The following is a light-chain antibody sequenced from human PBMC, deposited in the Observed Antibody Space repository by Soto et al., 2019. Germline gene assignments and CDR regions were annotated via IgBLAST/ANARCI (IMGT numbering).Light chain of an antibody. CDR1: QSVSSSY. Sequence: ESVLTQSPGTLSMSPGERATLSCRASQSVSSSYSAWYQQNPGQAPRLLIYGASSRATGIPDRFSGSGSGTDFTLTISRLEPEDFAVYYCQQYGSSPFPFGPGTKVDIK. CDR2: GAS. CDR3: QQYGSSPFP. V-gene: IGKV3-20*01. J-gene: IGKJ3*01.